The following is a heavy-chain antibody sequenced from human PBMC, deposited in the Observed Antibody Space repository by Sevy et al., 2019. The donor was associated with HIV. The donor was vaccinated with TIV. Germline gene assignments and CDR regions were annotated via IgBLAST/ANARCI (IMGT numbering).Heavy chain of an antibody. CDR1: GFTFSDYY. CDR2: ISSGSTYT. D-gene: IGHD1-7*01. Sequence: GWSLRLSCAVSGFTFSDYYMSWIRQAPGKGLEWVSDISSGSTYTKYADSVKGRFTISRDNAKNSLYLQMNSLRVEDTSVYYCSRDRRNYAGQYFDYWGQGTLVTVSS. J-gene: IGHJ4*02. CDR3: SRDRRNYAGQYFDY. V-gene: IGHV3-11*06.